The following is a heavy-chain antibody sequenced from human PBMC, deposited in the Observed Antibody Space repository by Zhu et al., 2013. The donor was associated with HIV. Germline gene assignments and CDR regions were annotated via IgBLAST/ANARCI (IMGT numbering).Heavy chain of an antibody. CDR2: INPSGGST. CDR1: GYTFTSYY. V-gene: IGHV1-46*04. J-gene: IGHJ3*02. D-gene: IGHD6-13*01. CDR3: ARDRLRQQVPWCFDI. Sequence: QVHLLQSGAEVKKPGASVKVSCKASGYTFTSYYMHWVRQAPGQGLEWMGVINPSGGSTTYEQKLQGRVTMTRDTSTTTVYMELSSLRSEDTAIYYCARDRLRQQVPWCFDIWAKGQWSPSLQ.